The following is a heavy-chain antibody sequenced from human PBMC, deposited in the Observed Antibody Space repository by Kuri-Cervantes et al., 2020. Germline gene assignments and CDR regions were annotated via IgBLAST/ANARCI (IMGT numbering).Heavy chain of an antibody. Sequence: ESLKISCAVSGGSVSSGSYYWSWIRQPPGKGLEWIGYIYYSGSTNYNPSLKSRVTIAVDTSKNQFSLELSSVTAADTAVYYCARGSEGGGVGSDWGQGTLVTVSS. V-gene: IGHV4-61*01. CDR2: IYYSGST. CDR3: ARGSEGGGVGSD. CDR1: GGSVSSGSYY. D-gene: IGHD1-26*01. J-gene: IGHJ4*02.